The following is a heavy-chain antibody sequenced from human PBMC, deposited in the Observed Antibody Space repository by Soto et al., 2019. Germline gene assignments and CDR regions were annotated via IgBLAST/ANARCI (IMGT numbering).Heavy chain of an antibody. V-gene: IGHV1-8*01. CDR1: AYTFTSYD. CDR2: MNPNNGNT. D-gene: IGHD7-27*01. CDR3: ARGPRNWGVDY. J-gene: IGHJ4*02. Sequence: QVQLVQSGAEVKKPGASVKVSCKAAAYTFTSYDINWVRQATGQDFEWMGWMNPNNGNTAYAQKFQGRVTMTRDTSKSTAFMELSSLTSEDMAVYYCARGPRNWGVDYWGQGTLVTVSS.